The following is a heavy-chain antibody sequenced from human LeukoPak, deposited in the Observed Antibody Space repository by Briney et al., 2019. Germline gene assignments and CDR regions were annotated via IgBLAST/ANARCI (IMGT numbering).Heavy chain of an antibody. J-gene: IGHJ4*02. Sequence: ASVTVSCKASGYTFTGYYMHWVRQAPGQGLEWMGWINPNSGVTNYAQKFQGRVTMTRDTSISTVYMELSRLRSDDTAVYYCARQGALVKGIDYWGQGTLVTVPS. CDR1: GYTFTGYY. CDR2: INPNSGVT. D-gene: IGHD6-13*01. V-gene: IGHV1-2*02. CDR3: ARQGALVKGIDY.